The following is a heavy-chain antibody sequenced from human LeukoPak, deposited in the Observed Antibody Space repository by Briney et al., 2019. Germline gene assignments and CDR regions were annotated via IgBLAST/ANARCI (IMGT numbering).Heavy chain of an antibody. J-gene: IGHJ3*02. V-gene: IGHV3-11*04. D-gene: IGHD3-10*01. Sequence: GGSLRLSCAASGFTFSDYYMSWIRQAPGKGLEWVSYISSSASTIYYADSVKGRFTVSRDNAKNSLYLQMNSLRAEDTAVYYCAGDQADGGPIAFDIWGQGTMVTVSS. CDR1: GFTFSDYY. CDR3: AGDQADGGPIAFDI. CDR2: ISSSASTI.